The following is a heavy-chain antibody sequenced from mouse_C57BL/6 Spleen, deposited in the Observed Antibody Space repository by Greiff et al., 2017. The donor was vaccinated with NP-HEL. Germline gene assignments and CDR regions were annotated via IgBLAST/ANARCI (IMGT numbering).Heavy chain of an antibody. CDR2: ISYDGSN. J-gene: IGHJ4*01. Sequence: EVKLEESGPGLVKPSHSLSLTCSVTGYSITSGYYWNWIRQFPGNKLEWMGYISYDGSNNYNPSLKNRISITRDTSKHQFFLKLNSVTTEDTATYYCARGSNAMDYWGQGTSVTVSS. CDR1: GYSITSGYY. CDR3: ARGSNAMDY. V-gene: IGHV3-6*01.